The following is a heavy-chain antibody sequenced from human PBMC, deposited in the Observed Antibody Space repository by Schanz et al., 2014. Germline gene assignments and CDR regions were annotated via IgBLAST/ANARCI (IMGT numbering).Heavy chain of an antibody. Sequence: QVQLVQSGAEVKKPGSSVKVSCKASGGTFSSYTISWVRQAPGQGLEWMGRIIPIFGTANYAQKFQGRVTITADKATSTAYMELSGLRSEDTAMYYCARDRWNYEGGIFWGQGPMVTVSS. CDR2: IIPIFGTA. CDR1: GGTFSSYT. D-gene: IGHD1-7*01. J-gene: IGHJ3*01. CDR3: ARDRWNYEGGIF. V-gene: IGHV1-69*08.